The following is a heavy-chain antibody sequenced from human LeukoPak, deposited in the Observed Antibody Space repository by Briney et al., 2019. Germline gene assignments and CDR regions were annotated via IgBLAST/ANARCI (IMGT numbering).Heavy chain of an antibody. CDR1: GYSFTSYW. Sequence: GESLKISCKGSGYSFTSYWIGWVRQMPGKGLEWMGIIYPCDSDTRYSPSFQGQVTISADKSISTAYLQWSSLKASDTAMYYCARVTRQHGPGSYYFDYWGQGTLVTVSS. CDR2: IYPCDSDT. J-gene: IGHJ4*02. V-gene: IGHV5-51*01. CDR3: ARVTRQHGPGSYYFDY. D-gene: IGHD3-10*01.